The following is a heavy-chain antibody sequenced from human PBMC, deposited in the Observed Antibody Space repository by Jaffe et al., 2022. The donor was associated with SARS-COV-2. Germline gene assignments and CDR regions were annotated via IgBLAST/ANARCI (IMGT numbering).Heavy chain of an antibody. J-gene: IGHJ6*02. D-gene: IGHD3-22*01. Sequence: EVQLLESGGGLVQPGGSLRLSCAASGFTFSSYAMSWVRQAPGKGLEWVSAISGSGGSTYYADSVKGRFTISRDNSKNTLYLQMNSLRAEDTAVYYCAKDVVGYYDSSGYYRDGMDVWGQGTTVTVSS. CDR2: ISGSGGST. V-gene: IGHV3-23*01. CDR3: AKDVVGYYDSSGYYRDGMDV. CDR1: GFTFSSYA.